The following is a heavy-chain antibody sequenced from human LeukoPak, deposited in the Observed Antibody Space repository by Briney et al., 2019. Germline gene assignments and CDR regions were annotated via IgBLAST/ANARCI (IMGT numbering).Heavy chain of an antibody. D-gene: IGHD2-2*01. V-gene: IGHV3-11*06. CDR3: ARVRAIVVVPAALYYFDY. J-gene: IGHJ4*02. CDR1: GFTFSDYY. CDR2: ISSSSSYT. Sequence: GGSLRLSCAASGFTFSDYYMSWIRQAPGKGLEGVSYISSSSSYTNYADSVKGRFTISRDNAKNSLYLQMNSLRAEDTAVYYCARVRAIVVVPAALYYFDYWGQGTLVTVSS.